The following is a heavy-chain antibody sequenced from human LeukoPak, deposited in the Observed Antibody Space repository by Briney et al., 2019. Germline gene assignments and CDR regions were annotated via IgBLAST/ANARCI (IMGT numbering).Heavy chain of an antibody. J-gene: IGHJ6*02. Sequence: ASVKVSCKASGYTFTGYYMHWVRQAPGQGLEWMGWINPNSGGTNYAQKLQGRVTMTTDTSTSTAYMELRSLRSDDTAVYYCARDQARYYYDSSPYYYGMDVWGQGTTVTVSS. CDR3: ARDQARYYYDSSPYYYGMDV. V-gene: IGHV1-2*02. CDR1: GYTFTGYY. D-gene: IGHD3-22*01. CDR2: INPNSGGT.